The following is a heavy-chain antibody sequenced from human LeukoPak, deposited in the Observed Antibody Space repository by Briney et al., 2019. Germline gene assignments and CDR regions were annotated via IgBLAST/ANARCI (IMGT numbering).Heavy chain of an antibody. J-gene: IGHJ4*02. V-gene: IGHV1-2*02. CDR3: ARVLTRQQIRLPGK. CDR2: INPNSGGT. CDR1: GYTFTDYY. D-gene: IGHD5-12*01. Sequence: ASVKVSCKASGYTFTDYYMHWVRQAPGQGLEWMGWINPNSGGTNYAQKFQDRVTMTRDTSISTAYMELSRLRSDDTAVYYCARVLTRQQIRLPGKWGKGTLVTVSS.